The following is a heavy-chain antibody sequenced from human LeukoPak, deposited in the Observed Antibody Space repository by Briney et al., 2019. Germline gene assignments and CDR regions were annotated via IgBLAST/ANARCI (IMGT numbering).Heavy chain of an antibody. V-gene: IGHV4-61*02. J-gene: IGHJ4*02. D-gene: IGHD2-2*01. Sequence: SETLSLTCTVSGDSISYGAYHWSWIRQPAGKPLEWIGRIYTTGSTNYNPSLKSRVTMSLDKTKNQFSLKVTSMTAADTAVYFCARDSCSSNSCSFDYWGQGTLVTVST. CDR2: IYTTGST. CDR1: GDSISYGAYH. CDR3: ARDSCSSNSCSFDY.